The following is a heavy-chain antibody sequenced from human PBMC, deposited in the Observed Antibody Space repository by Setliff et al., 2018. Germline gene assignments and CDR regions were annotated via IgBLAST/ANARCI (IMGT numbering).Heavy chain of an antibody. D-gene: IGHD3-22*01. V-gene: IGHV4-39*01. J-gene: IGHJ4*02. Sequence: PSETLSLTCTVSGASITNINYYWGLIRQPPGKGLEWIGSIFYSGRTFYNPSLKSRVTISVDTSKNQFSLTLSSVTAADTAVYYCARAAFFWVVVIMDYFDYWGQGTLVTVSS. CDR3: ARAAFFWVVVIMDYFDY. CDR2: IFYSGRT. CDR1: GASITNINYY.